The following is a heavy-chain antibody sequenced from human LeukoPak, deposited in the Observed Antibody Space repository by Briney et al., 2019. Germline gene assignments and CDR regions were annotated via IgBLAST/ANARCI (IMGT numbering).Heavy chain of an antibody. CDR3: ARELREYYYYMDV. CDR2: INPNSGST. CDR1: GYTFTGYY. J-gene: IGHJ6*03. D-gene: IGHD5-12*01. V-gene: IGHV1-2*02. Sequence: ASVKVSCKASGYTFTGYYMHWVRQAPGQGLEWMGWINPNSGSTNYAQKFQGRVTMTRDTSISTAYMELSRLRSDDTAVYYCARELREYYYYMDVWGKGTTVTVSS.